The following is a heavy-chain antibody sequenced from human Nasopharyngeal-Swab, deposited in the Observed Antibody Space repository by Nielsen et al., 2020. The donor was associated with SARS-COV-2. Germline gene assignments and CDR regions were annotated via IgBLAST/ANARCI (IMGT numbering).Heavy chain of an antibody. Sequence: SETLSLTCAVYGGSFSGYYWSWIRQPPGKGLEWIGEINHSGSTNYNPSLNSRVTISVDTSKNQFSLKLSSVTAADTAVYYCARDLVDSSLSHYGMDVWGQGTTVTVSS. CDR3: ARDLVDSSLSHYGMDV. CDR2: INHSGST. CDR1: GGSFSGYY. D-gene: IGHD6-6*01. V-gene: IGHV4-34*01. J-gene: IGHJ6*02.